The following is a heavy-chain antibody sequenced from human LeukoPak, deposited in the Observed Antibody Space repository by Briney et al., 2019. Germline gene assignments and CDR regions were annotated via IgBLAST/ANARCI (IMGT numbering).Heavy chain of an antibody. D-gene: IGHD2-2*01. CDR3: ARDGSWGDYQFYFYMDV. V-gene: IGHV3-23*01. J-gene: IGHJ6*03. Sequence: GGSPRHSCEASEFTFRTFAMSWVRQAPGKGLEWLSGISASGHYIYQADSVKGRFTISRDNSKNTLYIEINSLRVEDTAVYYCARDGSWGDYQFYFYMDVWGKGTTVTVSS. CDR2: ISASGHYI. CDR1: EFTFRTFA.